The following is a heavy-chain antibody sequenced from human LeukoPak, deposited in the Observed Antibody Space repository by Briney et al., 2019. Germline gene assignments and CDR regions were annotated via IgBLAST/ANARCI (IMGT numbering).Heavy chain of an antibody. V-gene: IGHV5-51*01. J-gene: IGHJ4*02. CDR2: FYPGDSDT. Sequence: GESLKISCKGSGYSFTSYWIGWVRQMPGKGLEWMGIFYPGDSDTRYSPSFQGQVTISADKSISTAYLQWSSLKASDTAMYYCARLSGYDYRFEYFDYWGQGTLVTVSS. D-gene: IGHD5-12*01. CDR3: ARLSGYDYRFEYFDY. CDR1: GYSFTSYW.